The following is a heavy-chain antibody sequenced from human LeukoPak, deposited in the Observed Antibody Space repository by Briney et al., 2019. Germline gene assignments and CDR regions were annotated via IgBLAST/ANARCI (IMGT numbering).Heavy chain of an antibody. V-gene: IGHV3-15*01. J-gene: IGHJ4*02. Sequence: GGSLRLSCAASGLTFSSYAMSWVRQAPGKGLEWVGRIKSKTHGGTTDYAAPVKGRFTISRDDSKNTLYLQMNSLKTEDTAVYYCTTGRYYYDSSGYFFVDYFDSWGQGTLVTVSS. D-gene: IGHD3-22*01. CDR3: TTGRYYYDSSGYFFVDYFDS. CDR2: IKSKTHGGTT. CDR1: GLTFSSYA.